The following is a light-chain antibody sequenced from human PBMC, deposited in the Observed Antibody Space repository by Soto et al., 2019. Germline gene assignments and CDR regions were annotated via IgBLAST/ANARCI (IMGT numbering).Light chain of an antibody. CDR2: DAS. V-gene: IGKV1-5*01. J-gene: IGKJ4*01. CDR1: QSISSW. Sequence: DIQMTQSPSTLSASVGDRVTITCGASQSISSWLTWYQQKPGKAPKVLIYDASSLGSGVPSRFSGSGSGTKFTLTISSLQPDDFATYYCQQYNSFPLTFGGGTKVDIK. CDR3: QQYNSFPLT.